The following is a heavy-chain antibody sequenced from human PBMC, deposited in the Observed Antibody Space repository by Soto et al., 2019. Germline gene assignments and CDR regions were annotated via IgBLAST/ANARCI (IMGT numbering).Heavy chain of an antibody. J-gene: IGHJ6*02. D-gene: IGHD1-1*01. CDR3: ASEYDMLV. V-gene: IGHV1-18*01. CDR2: ISGYNGNT. CDR1: GYSFHTYA. Sequence: GASVKVSCKASGYSFHTYAISWVRQAPGQGLERVGWISGYNGNTNYAQKFQGRVTLTTDTSTKTAFMELRSLTGDDTAVYYCASEYDMLVWGQGTTVTVSS.